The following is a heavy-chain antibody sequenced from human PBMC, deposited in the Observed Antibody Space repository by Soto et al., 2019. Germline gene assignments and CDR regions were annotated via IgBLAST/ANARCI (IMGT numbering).Heavy chain of an antibody. CDR3: ARAHRMAVAGTGAAFDI. CDR1: GGTFSSYA. V-gene: IGHV1-69*01. Sequence: QVQLVQSGAEVKKPGSSVKVSCNASGGTFSSYAISWVRQAPGQGLEWMGGFIPIFGTANYAQKFQGRVTITADESTSTAYMELSSLRSEDTAVYYCARAHRMAVAGTGAAFDIWGQGTMVTVSS. D-gene: IGHD6-19*01. J-gene: IGHJ3*02. CDR2: FIPIFGTA.